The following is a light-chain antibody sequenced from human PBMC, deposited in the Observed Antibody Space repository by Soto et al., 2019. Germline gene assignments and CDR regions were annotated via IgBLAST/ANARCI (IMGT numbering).Light chain of an antibody. CDR3: QQYNDWPLS. V-gene: IGKV3-15*01. J-gene: IGKJ4*01. CDR1: QSVSSN. Sequence: EIVMTQSPGTLSVSPGARVTLSCRASQSVSSNLAWYQQKPGQAPRLLIYGASTRATGIPARFSGSGSGTEFTLTISSLQSEDFAVYYCQQYNDWPLSFGGGTKVEIK. CDR2: GAS.